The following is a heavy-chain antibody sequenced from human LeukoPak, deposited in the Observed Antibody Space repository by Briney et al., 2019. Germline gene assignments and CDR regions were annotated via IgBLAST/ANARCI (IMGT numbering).Heavy chain of an antibody. CDR1: GYTFTSYA. CDR2: INTNTGSP. CDR3: ARDRRRQQLVRINWFDP. D-gene: IGHD6-13*01. V-gene: IGHV7-4-1*02. Sequence: ASVKVSCKASGYTFTSYAMNWVRQAPGQGLEWMGWINTNTGSPTYAQGFTGRFVFSLDTSVSTAYLQISSLKAEDTAVYYCARDRRRQQLVRINWFDPWGQGTLVTVSS. J-gene: IGHJ5*02.